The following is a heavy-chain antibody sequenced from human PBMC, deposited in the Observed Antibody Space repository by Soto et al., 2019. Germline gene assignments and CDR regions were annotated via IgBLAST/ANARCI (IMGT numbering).Heavy chain of an antibody. V-gene: IGHV3-7*01. Sequence: PGGSLRFSCAASGFTFSTYWMNWVRQAPRKGPEWVANIKQDGSEKYYVDSVEGRFAISRDNAKDSLFLQMNNLRAEDTAVYYCVRDWSTFWGMDVWGQGTTVTVSS. CDR1: GFTFSTYW. J-gene: IGHJ6*02. CDR3: VRDWSTFWGMDV. CDR2: IKQDGSEK.